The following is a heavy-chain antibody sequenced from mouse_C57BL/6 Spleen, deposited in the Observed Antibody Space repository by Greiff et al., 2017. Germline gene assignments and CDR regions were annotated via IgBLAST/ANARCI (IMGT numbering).Heavy chain of an antibody. CDR1: GYTFTSYW. J-gene: IGHJ4*01. CDR3: AGRGVARAMDY. V-gene: IGHV1-55*01. D-gene: IGHD1-1*01. CDR2: IYPGSGST. Sequence: VQLQQPGAELVKPGASVKMSCKASGYTFTSYWITWVKQRPGQGLEWIGDIYPGSGSTNYNEKFKSKATLTVDSSSSTAYMQLSSLTSEDSAVYYCAGRGVARAMDYWGQGTSVTVSS.